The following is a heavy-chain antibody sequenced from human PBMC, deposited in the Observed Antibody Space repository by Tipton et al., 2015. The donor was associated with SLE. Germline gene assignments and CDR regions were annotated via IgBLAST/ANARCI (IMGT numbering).Heavy chain of an antibody. V-gene: IGHV3-21*01. D-gene: IGHD4-17*01. J-gene: IGHJ5*02. Sequence: GSLRLSCSASGFTFSSSAMTWVRQAPGKGLEWVSSISGSSNYMYYADSVKGRFAISRDNAKKSLYLQMNSLRAEDTAVYYCSRGPEYGDYAPWGQGTLVTVSS. CDR2: ISGSSNYM. CDR3: SRGPEYGDYAP. CDR1: GFTFSSSA.